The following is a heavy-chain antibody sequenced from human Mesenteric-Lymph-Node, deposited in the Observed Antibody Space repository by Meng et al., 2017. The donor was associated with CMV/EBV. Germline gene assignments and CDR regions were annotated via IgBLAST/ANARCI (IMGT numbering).Heavy chain of an antibody. D-gene: IGHD2-2*01. CDR1: GFTFRNFA. CDR3: AKGSRWFDP. CDR2: ILTGRGGT. V-gene: IGHV3-23*03. Sequence: GESLKISCAASGFTFRNFAMTWVRQAPGKGLEWGSVILTGRGGTHYVDSVKGRFTVSRDDSKSTMYLQMNPLRVEDTAVYYCAKGSRWFDPWGQGTLVTVSS. J-gene: IGHJ5*02.